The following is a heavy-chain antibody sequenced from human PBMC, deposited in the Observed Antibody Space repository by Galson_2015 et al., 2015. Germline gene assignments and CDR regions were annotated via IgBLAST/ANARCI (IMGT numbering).Heavy chain of an antibody. V-gene: IGHV1-3*01. D-gene: IGHD5-18*01. Sequence: SVKVCCKASGFTFTSYAIHWVRQAPGQRLEWMGWINAGNGNTRYSRKFQGRVTITKDTSATTAYMELSSLTSEDTAVYYCARGEELGYGYVQLDYWGQGTLVTVTS. CDR3: ARGEELGYGYVQLDY. J-gene: IGHJ4*02. CDR2: INAGNGNT. CDR1: GFTFTSYA.